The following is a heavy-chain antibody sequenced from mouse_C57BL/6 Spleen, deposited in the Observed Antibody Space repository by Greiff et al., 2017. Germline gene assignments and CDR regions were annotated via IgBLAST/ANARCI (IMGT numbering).Heavy chain of an antibody. D-gene: IGHD1-1*01. CDR1: GYAFTNYL. J-gene: IGHJ1*03. CDR3: ARGRYYGSSYEWYFDV. CDR2: INPGSGGT. V-gene: IGHV1-54*01. Sequence: QVQLQQSGAELVRPGTSVKVSCKASGYAFTNYLIEWVKQRPGQGLEWIGVINPGSGGTNYNEKFKGKATLTADKSSSTAYMQLSSLTSEDSAVYFCARGRYYGSSYEWYFDVWGTGTTVTVSS.